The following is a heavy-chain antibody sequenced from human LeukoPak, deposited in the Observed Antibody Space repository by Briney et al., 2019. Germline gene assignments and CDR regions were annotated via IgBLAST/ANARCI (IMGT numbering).Heavy chain of an antibody. CDR3: ARGLVLATDDTFDI. CDR1: GFPFASYA. Sequence: PGGSLRLSCAASGFPFASYAMSWVRQTPGKGLEWIGYIWDTEITDYNPSLKSRVTISLDTSKNHFSLKLRSVTAADTALYFCARGLVLATDDTFDIWGQGTLVTVSS. V-gene: IGHV4-59*01. D-gene: IGHD5-12*01. J-gene: IGHJ3*02. CDR2: IWDTEIT.